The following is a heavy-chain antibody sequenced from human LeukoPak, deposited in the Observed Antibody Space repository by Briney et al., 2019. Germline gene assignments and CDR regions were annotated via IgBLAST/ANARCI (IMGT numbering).Heavy chain of an antibody. CDR3: ATMYCSGSVYHPFDF. V-gene: IGHV3-72*01. J-gene: IGHJ4*02. D-gene: IGHD2-8*02. CDR2: TRTKAHGYTA. CDR1: GFTLSDRY. Sequence: PGGSLRLSCAASGFTLSDRYVDWVRQAPGKGLEWIGHTRTKAHGYTAEYAPSVKGRFTMSGDDSKNSVFLQMNSLKAEDTAVYYCATMYCSGSVYHPFDFWGQGTLVTVSS.